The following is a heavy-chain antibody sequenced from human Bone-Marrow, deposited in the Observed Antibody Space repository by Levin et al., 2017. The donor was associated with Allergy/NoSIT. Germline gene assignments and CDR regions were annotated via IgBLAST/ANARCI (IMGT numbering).Heavy chain of an antibody. V-gene: IGHV3-21*01. CDR3: ARDKSPCSSTTCHSSLMFNPFQN. CDR2: ISSSGINI. Sequence: PGGSLRLSCAASGFTFSAYSMNWVRQAPGKGLEWVSSISSSGINIHYADSLKGRFIISRDNAKNSLYLEINSLRAEDTAVYYCARDKSPCSSTTCHSSLMFNPFQNWGQGALVTVSS. D-gene: IGHD2-2*02. J-gene: IGHJ1*01. CDR1: GFTFSAYS.